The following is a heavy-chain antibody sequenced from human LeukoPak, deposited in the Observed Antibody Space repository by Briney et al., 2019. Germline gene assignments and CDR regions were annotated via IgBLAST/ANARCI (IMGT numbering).Heavy chain of an antibody. CDR3: GRNVVWYSHDS. Sequence: PSETLSLTCTVSGDSLSSYYWSWIRQPPGKGLEWIGYIYGSGSTHYNPSLRSRVTISEDTSKNQFSLKLTSVTAAATAVYYCGRNVVWYSHDSWGQGTLAGVSS. CDR1: GDSLSSYY. V-gene: IGHV4-59*12. D-gene: IGHD6-13*01. CDR2: IYGSGST. J-gene: IGHJ4*02.